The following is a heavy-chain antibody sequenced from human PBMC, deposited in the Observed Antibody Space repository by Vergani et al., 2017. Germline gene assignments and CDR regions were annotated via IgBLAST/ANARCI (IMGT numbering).Heavy chain of an antibody. CDR2: ISSSSSTI. V-gene: IGHV3-48*04. CDR3: ARAGGPLVPAASGY. Sequence: EVQLVESGGGLVQPGGSLRLSCAASGFTFSSYSMNWVRQAPGKGLEWVSYISSSSSTIYYADSVKGRFTISRDNAKNSLYLQMNSLRAEDTAVYYCARAGGPLVPAASGYWGQGTLVTVSS. D-gene: IGHD2-2*01. CDR1: GFTFSSYS. J-gene: IGHJ4*02.